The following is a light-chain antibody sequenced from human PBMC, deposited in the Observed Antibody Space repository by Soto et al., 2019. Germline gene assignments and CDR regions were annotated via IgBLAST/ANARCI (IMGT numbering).Light chain of an antibody. V-gene: IGLV2-11*01. CDR2: DVS. J-gene: IGLJ2*01. CDR3: SSDAGSYTLV. CDR1: SNDVGGYNC. Sequence: QSALTQPRSVSGSPGQSVTISCTGTSNDVGGYNCVSWYQQHPGKVPKLFIYDVSRRPSGVPDRFSGSKSGNTASLTISGRQAEDEADYYCSSDAGSYTLVFGGGTKLTVL.